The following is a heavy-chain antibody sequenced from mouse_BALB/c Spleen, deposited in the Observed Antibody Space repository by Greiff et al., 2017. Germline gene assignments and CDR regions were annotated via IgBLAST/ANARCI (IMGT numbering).Heavy chain of an antibody. CDR2: ILPGSGST. V-gene: IGHV1-9*01. CDR3: ARDGYYESYAMDY. D-gene: IGHD2-3*01. Sequence: QVQLQQSGAELMKPGASVKISCKATGYTFSSYWIEWVKQRPGHGLEWIGEILPGSGSTNYNEKFKGKATFTADTSSNTAYMRLSSLTSEDSAVYYCARDGYYESYAMDYWGQGTSVTVSS. CDR1: GYTFSSYW. J-gene: IGHJ4*01.